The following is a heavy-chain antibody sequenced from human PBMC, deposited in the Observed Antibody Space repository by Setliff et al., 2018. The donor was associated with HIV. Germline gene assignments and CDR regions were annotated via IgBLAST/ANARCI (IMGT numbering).Heavy chain of an antibody. D-gene: IGHD6-13*01. V-gene: IGHV4-30-4*01. CDR2: IYHSGST. CDR3: ARADSSSWFFATFDI. J-gene: IGHJ3*02. Sequence: SETLSLTCTVSGDSINSGDYYWSWIRQPPGKGLEWIGYIYHSGSTHYDPSLNSRVAFSVDTSKNQFSLKLYSVTVADTAFYYCARADSSSWFFATFDIWGQGTMVTVSS. CDR1: GDSINSGDYY.